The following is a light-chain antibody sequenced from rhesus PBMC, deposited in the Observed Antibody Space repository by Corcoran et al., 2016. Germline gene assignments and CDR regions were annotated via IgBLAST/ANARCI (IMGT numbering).Light chain of an antibody. J-gene: IGKJ4*01. CDR2: KAS. Sequence: DIQMTQSPSSLSAPVGDRVTITCRASPGISSWLPWYTPKPRKAPTLLIYKASSLQSGVPSRFSGRGSGTVFTLTISSLQPEDFATYYCRQYNSAPLAFGGGTKVEIK. CDR1: PGISSW. V-gene: IGKV1-21*01. CDR3: RQYNSAPLA.